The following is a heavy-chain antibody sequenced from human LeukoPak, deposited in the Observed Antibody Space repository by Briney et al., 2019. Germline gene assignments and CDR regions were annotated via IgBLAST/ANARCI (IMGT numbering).Heavy chain of an antibody. CDR1: GGSISSHY. D-gene: IGHD4-17*01. CDR3: ARASFGDYSPDYFHH. J-gene: IGHJ1*01. V-gene: IGHV4-59*11. Sequence: SETLSLTCTVSGGSISSHYWSWIRQPPGRGLEWIGYIYSSGTTNYNPSLESRVTISVDTSKNQFSLKLNSVTAADTAVYYCARASFGDYSPDYFHHWGQGTLVTVSS. CDR2: IYSSGTT.